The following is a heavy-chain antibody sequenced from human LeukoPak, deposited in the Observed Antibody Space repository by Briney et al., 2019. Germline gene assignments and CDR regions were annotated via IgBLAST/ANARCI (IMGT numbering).Heavy chain of an antibody. CDR2: INAGNGNT. D-gene: IGHD6-13*01. CDR1: GYTFTSYP. J-gene: IGHJ5*02. V-gene: IGHV1-3*01. Sequence: GASVKFSCKASGYTFTSYPMHWVRQAPGQRLEWMGWINAGNGNTEYSQKFQGRVTITRDTSASTAYMELSSLRSEDTAVYYCARDMPPTAAENWFDPWGQGTLVTVSS. CDR3: ARDMPPTAAENWFDP.